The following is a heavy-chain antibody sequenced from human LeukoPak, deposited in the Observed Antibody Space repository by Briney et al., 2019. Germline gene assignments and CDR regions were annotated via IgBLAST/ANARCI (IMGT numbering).Heavy chain of an antibody. D-gene: IGHD3-22*01. CDR2: INSDGSST. CDR1: GFTFSSYW. V-gene: IGHV3-74*01. CDR3: ARAPNEGSSGLFDY. J-gene: IGHJ4*02. Sequence: GGPLRLSCAASGFTFSSYWMHWVRQAPGKGLVWVSRINSDGSSTSYADSVKGRSTISRDNAKNTLYLQMNSLRAEDTAVYYCARAPNEGSSGLFDYWGQGTLVTVSS.